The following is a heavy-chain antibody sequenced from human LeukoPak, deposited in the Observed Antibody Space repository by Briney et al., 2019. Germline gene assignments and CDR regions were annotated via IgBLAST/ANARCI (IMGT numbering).Heavy chain of an antibody. CDR1: YW. J-gene: IGHJ6*03. Sequence: YWSWIRQPAGKGLEWMGIIYPGDSDTRYSPSFQGQVTISADKSISTAYLQWSSLKASDTAMYYCARRNSGWYSSYYYYYMDVWGKGTTVTVSS. CDR3: ARRNSGWYSSYYYYYMDV. V-gene: IGHV5-51*01. D-gene: IGHD6-19*01. CDR2: IYPGDSDT.